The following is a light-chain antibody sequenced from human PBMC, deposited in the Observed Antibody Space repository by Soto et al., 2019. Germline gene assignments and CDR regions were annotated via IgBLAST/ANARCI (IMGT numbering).Light chain of an antibody. V-gene: IGLV2-11*01. CDR2: DVS. CDR1: SSDVGRYDY. CDR3: CSYSGGSTRYV. Sequence: QSALTQPRSVSGSPGQSVTISCTGTSSDVGRYDYVSWYQQHPGKAPKLIIYDVSERPSGVPDRFSGSKSGNTASLTISGLQAEDEADYYCCSYSGGSTRYVFGTGTKVTVL. J-gene: IGLJ1*01.